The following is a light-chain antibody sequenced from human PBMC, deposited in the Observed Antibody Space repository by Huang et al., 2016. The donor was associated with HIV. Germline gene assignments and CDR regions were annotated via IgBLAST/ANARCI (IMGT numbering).Light chain of an antibody. CDR1: PSLSKY. V-gene: IGKV3-11*01. CDR3: QQRSTWPPIFT. CDR2: DSS. J-gene: IGKJ3*01. Sequence: EIVLTQSPATLSLSPGDTATLSCRASPSLSKYLAWYQHKPGQAPRLLIYDSSNRATGSPARFSGSVSGTDVTLTISSLESEDFAVYYCQQRSTWPPIFTFGPGTKVDMK.